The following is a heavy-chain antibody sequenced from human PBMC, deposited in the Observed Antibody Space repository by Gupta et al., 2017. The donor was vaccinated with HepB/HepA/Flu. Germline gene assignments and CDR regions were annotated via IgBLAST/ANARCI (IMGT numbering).Heavy chain of an antibody. V-gene: IGHV3-30*04. CDR3: AKTRYSGSRNDFDL. D-gene: IGHD1-26*01. J-gene: IGHJ4*02. Sequence: QVQLVESGGGLVQPGRSLRLSWVVSGFTFNIYAIHGVSHAPGEGLAWSEVISYDGARVNYANSVESRFTISRDDSKKTVVLEMNSLRLADTAVYYCAKTRYSGSRNDFDLWGQGTLVTVSS. CDR1: GFTFNIYA. CDR2: ISYDGARV.